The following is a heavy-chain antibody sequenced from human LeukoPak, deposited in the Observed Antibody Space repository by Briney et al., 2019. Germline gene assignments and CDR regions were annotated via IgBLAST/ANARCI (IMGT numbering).Heavy chain of an antibody. D-gene: IGHD1-26*01. Sequence: PSETLSLTCTVSGYSISSGYYWGWIRQPPGKGLEWIGSIYHSGSTYYNPSLKSRVTISVDTSKNQFSLKLSSVTAADTAVYFCARAPLSGTYYTDAFDIWGQGTMVTVSS. CDR3: ARAPLSGTYYTDAFDI. CDR2: IYHSGST. J-gene: IGHJ3*02. CDR1: GYSISSGYY. V-gene: IGHV4-38-2*02.